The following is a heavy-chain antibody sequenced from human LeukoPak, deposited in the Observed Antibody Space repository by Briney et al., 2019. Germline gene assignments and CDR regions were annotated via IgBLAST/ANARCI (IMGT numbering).Heavy chain of an antibody. V-gene: IGHV3-66*01. CDR3: ARYYGDYPYWYFDL. D-gene: IGHD4-17*01. J-gene: IGHJ2*01. CDR1: GFTFSSYS. Sequence: GGSLRLSCAASGFTFSSYSMNWVRQAPGKGLEWVSLIRDSGETFYADSVKGRFTISRDNSKNTLYLQMNSLRAEDTAVYYCARYYGDYPYWYFDLWGRGTLVTVSS. CDR2: IRDSGET.